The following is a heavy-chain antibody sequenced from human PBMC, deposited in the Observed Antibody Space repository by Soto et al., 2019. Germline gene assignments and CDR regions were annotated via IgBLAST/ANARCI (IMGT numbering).Heavy chain of an antibody. D-gene: IGHD3-10*01. V-gene: IGHV3-30*18. Sequence: SLRLSCAASGFTCSSYGMHWVRQAPGKGLEWVAVISYDGSNKYYADSVKGRFTISRDNSKNTLYLQMNSLRAEDTAVYYCAKDGWYGSGSPHYYYYGMDVSGPGTTVTVSS. CDR1: GFTCSSYG. J-gene: IGHJ6*02. CDR3: AKDGWYGSGSPHYYYYGMDV. CDR2: ISYDGSNK.